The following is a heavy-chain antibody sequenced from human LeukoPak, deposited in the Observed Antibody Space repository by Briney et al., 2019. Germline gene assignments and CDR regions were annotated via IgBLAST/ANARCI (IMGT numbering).Heavy chain of an antibody. CDR2: IRYDGSNK. J-gene: IGHJ6*03. Sequence: GGSLRLSCAASRFTFRNYAMHWVRQAPGKGLEWVAFIRYDGSNKYYADSVKGRFTISRDNSKNTLYLQMNSLRAEDTAVCYCAKNRHLGESPVLYYMDVWGKGTTVTISS. CDR1: RFTFRNYA. D-gene: IGHD3-10*01. CDR3: AKNRHLGESPVLYYMDV. V-gene: IGHV3-30*02.